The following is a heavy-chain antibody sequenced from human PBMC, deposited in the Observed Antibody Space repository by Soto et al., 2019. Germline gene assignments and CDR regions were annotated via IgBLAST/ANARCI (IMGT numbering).Heavy chain of an antibody. V-gene: IGHV3-30-3*01. CDR1: GFTFSSYA. Sequence: GGSLRLSCAASGFTFSSYAMHGVRQAPGKGLEWVAVISYDGSNKYYADSVKGRFTISRDNSKNTLYLQMNSLRAEDTAVYYCARGDRAYSSGWYYFDYWGQGTLVTVSS. CDR3: ARGDRAYSSGWYYFDY. D-gene: IGHD6-19*01. J-gene: IGHJ4*02. CDR2: ISYDGSNK.